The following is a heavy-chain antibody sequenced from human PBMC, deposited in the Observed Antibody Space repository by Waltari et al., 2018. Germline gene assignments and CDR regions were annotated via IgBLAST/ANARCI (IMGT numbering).Heavy chain of an antibody. CDR2: VNSDGSVT. J-gene: IGHJ6*02. CDR1: GFFLRRSW. Sequence: EQLVESGGGLVQPGGSLRLSCTALGFFLRRSWLEAARQAPGKGPVWVSRVNSDGSVTSYADSVKGRFTISRDNAKNMLYLQMNSLRPEDTALYYCARHGGDYAPYFYYGMDVWGQGTTVTVSS. CDR3: ARHGGDYAPYFYYGMDV. V-gene: IGHV3-74*01. D-gene: IGHD4-17*01.